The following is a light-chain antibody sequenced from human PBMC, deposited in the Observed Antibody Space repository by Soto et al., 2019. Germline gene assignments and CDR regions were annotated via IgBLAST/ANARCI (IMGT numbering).Light chain of an antibody. V-gene: IGLV1-51*01. CDR3: GTWDTSLSAVV. CDR2: DNN. CDR1: SSNIGKNY. Sequence: QSVLTQPRSVSAAPGQKVTISCSGSSSNIGKNYVSWYQRLPGTAPKLLIYDNNERSSGIPDRFSGSKSGTSATLGIAGLQTGDEAVYYCGTWDTSLSAVVFGGGTKLTVL. J-gene: IGLJ2*01.